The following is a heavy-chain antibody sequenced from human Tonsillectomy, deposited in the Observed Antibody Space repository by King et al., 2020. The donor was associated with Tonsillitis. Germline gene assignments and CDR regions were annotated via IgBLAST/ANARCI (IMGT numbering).Heavy chain of an antibody. Sequence: QLVQSGAEVKKPGASVKVSCQASGYSFTGYSIHWVRQAPGQGLHWMGRSNPDSGAADYALTFEDRVTMTTDTSSRTAYLQLSRLRSDDTATYFCARDTGGWRAFDYWGQGTLVTVSS. CDR1: GYSFTGYS. CDR3: ARDTGGWRAFDY. CDR2: SNPDSGAA. J-gene: IGHJ4*02. D-gene: IGHD2-8*02. V-gene: IGHV1-2*06.